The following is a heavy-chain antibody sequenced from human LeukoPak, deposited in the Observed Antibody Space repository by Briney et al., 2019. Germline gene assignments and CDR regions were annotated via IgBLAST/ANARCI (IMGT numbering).Heavy chain of an antibody. CDR3: ARGVTIFGVVIKFYNWFDP. J-gene: IGHJ5*02. D-gene: IGHD3-3*01. CDR2: INSDGSST. CDR1: GFTFSSYW. V-gene: IGHV3-74*01. Sequence: GGSLRLSCAASGFTFSSYWMHWVRQAPGKGLVWVSRINSDGSSTSYADSVKGRFTISRDNAKNTLYLQMNSLRAEDTAVYYCARGVTIFGVVIKFYNWFDPWGQGTLLTVSS.